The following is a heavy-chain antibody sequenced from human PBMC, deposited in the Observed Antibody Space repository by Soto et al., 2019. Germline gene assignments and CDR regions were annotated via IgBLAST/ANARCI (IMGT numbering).Heavy chain of an antibody. V-gene: IGHV3-23*01. CDR1: GFTFSSYA. CDR3: AKANTPTYSSGWYYYYYGMDV. CDR2: ISGSGGST. D-gene: IGHD6-19*01. Sequence: SLRLSCAASGFTFSSYAMSWVRQAPGKGLEWVSAISGSGGSTYYADSVKGRFTISRDNSKNTLYLQMNSLRAEDTAVYYCAKANTPTYSSGWYYYYYGMDVWGQGTTVTVSS. J-gene: IGHJ6*02.